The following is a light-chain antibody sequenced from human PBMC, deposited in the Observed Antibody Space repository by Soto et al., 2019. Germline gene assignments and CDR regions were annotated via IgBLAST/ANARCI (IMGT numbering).Light chain of an antibody. V-gene: IGKV1-5*03. J-gene: IGKJ1*01. CDR3: LRYNGDSWT. Sequence: DIQMTQSPSTLSASVGDRVTITCRASQSISNWLAWYQHKPGKAPKLLIYKAFNLESGVPSRFSGSGSGTDFALIINTLQPEDFGSYYCLRYNGDSWTFGQETKVEIK. CDR2: KAF. CDR1: QSISNW.